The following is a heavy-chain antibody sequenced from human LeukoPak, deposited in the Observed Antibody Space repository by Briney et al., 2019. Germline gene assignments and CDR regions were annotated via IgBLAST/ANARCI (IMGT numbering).Heavy chain of an antibody. CDR3: AKELWFGELLPAGDY. CDR1: GFTFSSYG. Sequence: GGSLRLSCAASGFTFSSYGMHWVRQAPGKGLEWVAVISYDGSNKYYADSVKGRFTISRDNSKNTLYLQMNSLRAEDTAVYYCAKELWFGELLPAGDYWGQGTLVTVSS. D-gene: IGHD3-10*01. J-gene: IGHJ4*02. CDR2: ISYDGSNK. V-gene: IGHV3-30*18.